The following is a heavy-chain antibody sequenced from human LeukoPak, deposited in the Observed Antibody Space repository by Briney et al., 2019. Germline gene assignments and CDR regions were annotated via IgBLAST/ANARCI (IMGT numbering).Heavy chain of an antibody. Sequence: GGSLRLSCAASGFTFSSYWMSWVRQAPGKGLEWVASIKQDGSEKYYVDSVKGRFTISRDNAENSLYLQMNSLRAEDTAVYYCASLYYDILTGYDYYGMDVWGKGTTVTVSS. D-gene: IGHD3-9*01. CDR3: ASLYYDILTGYDYYGMDV. J-gene: IGHJ6*04. CDR2: IKQDGSEK. V-gene: IGHV3-7*03. CDR1: GFTFSSYW.